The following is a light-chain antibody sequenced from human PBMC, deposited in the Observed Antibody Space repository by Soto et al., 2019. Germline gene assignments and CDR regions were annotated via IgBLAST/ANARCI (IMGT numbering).Light chain of an antibody. J-gene: IGKJ1*01. CDR2: KAS. CDR1: QSISSW. CDR3: QQYNSYSQT. V-gene: IGKV1-5*03. Sequence: DIQMTQSPSTLSASVGDRVTITCRASQSISSWLAWYQQKPGKAPKLLIYKASSLESGVPSRFRGSGSGTECSLTISSLQHDHFATDYCQQYNSYSQTVGQGTKVDSK.